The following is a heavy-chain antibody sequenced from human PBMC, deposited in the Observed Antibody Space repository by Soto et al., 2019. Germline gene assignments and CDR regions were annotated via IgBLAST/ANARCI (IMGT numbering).Heavy chain of an antibody. CDR1: GGSISSSSYY. V-gene: IGHV4-39*01. J-gene: IGHJ5*02. D-gene: IGHD3-3*02. Sequence: PSETLSLTCTVPGGSISSSSYYWGWIRQHPKKGLERIGSIYYSGSTYYNPSLKSRVTISVDTSKNQFSLKLSSVTAADTAVYYCASPKIAFYNWFDPWCQGTLVTVSS. CDR3: ASPKIAFYNWFDP. CDR2: IYYSGST.